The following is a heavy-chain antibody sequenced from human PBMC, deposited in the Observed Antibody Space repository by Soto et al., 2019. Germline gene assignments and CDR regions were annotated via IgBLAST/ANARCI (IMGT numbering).Heavy chain of an antibody. V-gene: IGHV3-7*01. CDR3: ARLRSGY. J-gene: IGHJ4*02. Sequence: EVQLVESGGGLVQPGGSLRLSCAASGFTFSEHWMNWVRQAPGKGLEWVANIKQDGSGKHYVDSVKGRFTISRDNAKNSLSLQMNSLRVEDTAVYYCARLRSGYWGQGTLVTVSS. CDR1: GFTFSEHW. CDR2: IKQDGSGK. D-gene: IGHD3-16*02.